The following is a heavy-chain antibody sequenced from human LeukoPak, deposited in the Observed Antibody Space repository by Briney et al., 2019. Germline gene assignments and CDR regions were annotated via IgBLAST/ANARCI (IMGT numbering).Heavy chain of an antibody. CDR2: INTGGSTT. V-gene: IGHV3-74*01. CDR1: GFTFSSYW. Sequence: GGSLRLSCAASGFTFSSYWMHWVRQAPGKGLVWVSRINTGGSTTDYADSVKGRFSISRDNAKNTLYLQMNSLRAEDTAVYYCSRDLRGRDDYWGQGILVIVSS. J-gene: IGHJ4*02. CDR3: SRDLRGRDDY. D-gene: IGHD5-24*01.